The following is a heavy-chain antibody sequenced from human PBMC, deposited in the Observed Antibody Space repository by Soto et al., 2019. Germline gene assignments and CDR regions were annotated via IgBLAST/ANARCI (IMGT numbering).Heavy chain of an antibody. Sequence: SVKVSFKASGYTFTSYAMHWVRQAPGQRLEWMGWINAGNGNTKYSQKFQGRVTITRDTSASTAYMELSSLRSEDTAVYYCARGGYYDSSGYYPTYYYGMDVWGQGTTVTVSS. CDR3: ARGGYYDSSGYYPTYYYGMDV. CDR2: INAGNGNT. V-gene: IGHV1-3*01. J-gene: IGHJ6*02. CDR1: GYTFTSYA. D-gene: IGHD3-22*01.